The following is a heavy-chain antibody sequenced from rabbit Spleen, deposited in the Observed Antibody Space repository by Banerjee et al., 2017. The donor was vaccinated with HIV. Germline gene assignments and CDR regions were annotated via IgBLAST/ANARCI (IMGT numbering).Heavy chain of an antibody. J-gene: IGHJ4*01. CDR1: GFDFSVYG. V-gene: IGHV1S45*01. D-gene: IGHD1-1*01. CDR3: ARDLTGIIGWNFYL. CDR2: IDPIFGRT. Sequence: QEQLVESGGGLVQPGGSLKLSCKASGFDFSVYGLSWVRQAPGKGLEWIGYIDPIFGRTYYANWATGRFTFSRTSSTTVTLQMTSLTAADTAAYFCARDLTGIIGWNFYLWGPGTLVTVS.